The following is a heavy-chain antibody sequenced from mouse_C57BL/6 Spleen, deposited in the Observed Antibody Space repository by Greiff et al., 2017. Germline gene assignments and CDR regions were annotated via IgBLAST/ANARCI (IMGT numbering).Heavy chain of an antibody. J-gene: IGHJ2*01. CDR1: GFAFSSSW. CDR3: ARDSSSPFDY. D-gene: IGHD3-2*02. Sequence: QVQLQQSGPELVKPGASVKISCTASGFAFSSSWMNWVKQRPGKGLEWIGRIYPGDGDTNYNGKFKGKATLTADKSSSTAYMQLSSLTSEDSAVYFCARDSSSPFDYWGQGTTLTVSS. V-gene: IGHV1-82*01. CDR2: IYPGDGDT.